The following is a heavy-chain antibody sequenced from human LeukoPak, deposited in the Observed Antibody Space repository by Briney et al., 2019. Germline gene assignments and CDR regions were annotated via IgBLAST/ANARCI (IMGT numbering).Heavy chain of an antibody. J-gene: IGHJ5*02. Sequence: GGSLRLSCAASGLTFSGYAMTWVRQAPGKGLECVSGITGSGGNIYHADSVKGRFTISRDNSKNTLYLQMNSLRADDTAIYYCARDLVDYGDYAERGGNWFDPWGQGTLVTVSS. V-gene: IGHV3-23*01. CDR2: ITGSGGNI. CDR3: ARDLVDYGDYAERGGNWFDP. CDR1: GLTFSGYA. D-gene: IGHD4-17*01.